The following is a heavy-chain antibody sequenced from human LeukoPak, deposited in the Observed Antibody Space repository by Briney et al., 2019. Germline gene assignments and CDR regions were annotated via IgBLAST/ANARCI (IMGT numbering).Heavy chain of an antibody. V-gene: IGHV3-53*01. Sequence: GGSLRLSCAASGLTVSSNYMSWVRQAPGKGLEWVSVIYSGGSTYYADSVKGRFTISRDNSKNTLYLQMNSLRAEDTAVYYCARGTGYSSPDWFDPWGQGTLVTVSS. CDR3: ARGTGYSSPDWFDP. CDR1: GLTVSSNY. D-gene: IGHD6-13*01. CDR2: IYSGGST. J-gene: IGHJ5*02.